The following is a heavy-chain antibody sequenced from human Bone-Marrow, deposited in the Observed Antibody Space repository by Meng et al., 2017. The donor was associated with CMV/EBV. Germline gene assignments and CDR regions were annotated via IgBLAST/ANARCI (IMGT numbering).Heavy chain of an antibody. D-gene: IGHD3-10*01. CDR3: ARDQFYYGSGPLDY. CDR2: ISYDGSNK. J-gene: IGHJ4*02. CDR1: GFTFSSYA. Sequence: GGSLRLSCAASGFTFSSYAMNWVRQAPGKGLEWVAVISYDGSNKYYADSVKGRFTISRDNSKNTLYLQMNSLRAEDTAVYYCARDQFYYGSGPLDYWGQGTLVTVSS. V-gene: IGHV3-30*04.